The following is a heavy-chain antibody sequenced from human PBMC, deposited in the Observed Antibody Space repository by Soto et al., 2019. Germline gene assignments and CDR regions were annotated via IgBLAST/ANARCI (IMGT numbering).Heavy chain of an antibody. Sequence: GGSLRLSCAASGFTFSSYAMSWVRQAPGKGLEWVGRIKSKTDGGTTDYAAPVKGRFTISRDDSKNTLYLQMNSLKTEDTAVYYCTTVAFTMIVVVPNLYWGQGTLVTVSS. J-gene: IGHJ4*02. CDR3: TTVAFTMIVVVPNLY. V-gene: IGHV3-15*01. D-gene: IGHD3-22*01. CDR1: GFTFSSYA. CDR2: IKSKTDGGTT.